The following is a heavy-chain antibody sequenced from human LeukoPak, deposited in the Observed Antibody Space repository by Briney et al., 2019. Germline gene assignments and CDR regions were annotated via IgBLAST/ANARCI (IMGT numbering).Heavy chain of an antibody. V-gene: IGHV4-59*01. CDR2: IYYSGST. D-gene: IGHD1-26*01. J-gene: IGHJ4*02. Sequence: KSSETLSLTCTVSGGSINSYYWSWIRQPPGTGLEWIGYIYYSGSTNYNPSLKSRVTISVDTSKTQFSLKLSSVTAADTAVYYCARDDGSRSYSVYWGQGTLVTVSS. CDR1: GGSINSYY. CDR3: ARDDGSRSYSVY.